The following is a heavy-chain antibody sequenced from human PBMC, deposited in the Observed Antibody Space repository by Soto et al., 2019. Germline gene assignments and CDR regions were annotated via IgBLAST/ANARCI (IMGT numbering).Heavy chain of an antibody. V-gene: IGHV4-39*01. CDR3: ARLGIAVAGSPFFDY. CDR1: GGSISSSSYY. CDR2: IYYSGST. J-gene: IGHJ4*02. Sequence: QLQLQESGPGLVKPSETLSLTCTVSGGSISSSSYYWGWIRQPPGKGLEWIGSIYYSGSTYYNPSLKSRVTISVDTSKNPFSLKLSSVTAAATAVYYCARLGIAVAGSPFFDYWGQGTLVTVSS. D-gene: IGHD6-19*01.